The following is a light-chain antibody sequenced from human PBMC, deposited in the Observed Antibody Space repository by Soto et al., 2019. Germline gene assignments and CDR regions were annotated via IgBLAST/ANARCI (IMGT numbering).Light chain of an antibody. V-gene: IGKV1-5*03. Sequence: DIQMTQSPSTLSGSGGDRFTIXXRASQTISSWLAWYQQKPGKAPKXLIYKASTLKSGVPSRFSGSGPGTEFTLTISSLQPDDFATYYCQHYKSYSEAFGQGTKVDIK. CDR3: QHYKSYSEA. J-gene: IGKJ1*01. CDR2: KAS. CDR1: QTISSW.